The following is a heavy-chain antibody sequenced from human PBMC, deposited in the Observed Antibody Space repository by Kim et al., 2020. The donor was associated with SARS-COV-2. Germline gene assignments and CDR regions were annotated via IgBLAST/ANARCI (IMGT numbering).Heavy chain of an antibody. J-gene: IGHJ6*04. CDR2: ISYDGNNK. V-gene: IGHV3-30*18. CDR3: AKDLYCSSASCYLGYYYYYYGMDV. Sequence: GGSLRLSCAASGFTFSSYGMHWVRQAPGKGLEWVAIISYDGNNKYYADSVKGRFTISRDNSKNTLYLQMNSLRAEDTAVYHCAKDLYCSSASCYLGYYYYYYGMDVGGGGTTVTVSS. CDR1: GFTFSSYG. D-gene: IGHD2-2*01.